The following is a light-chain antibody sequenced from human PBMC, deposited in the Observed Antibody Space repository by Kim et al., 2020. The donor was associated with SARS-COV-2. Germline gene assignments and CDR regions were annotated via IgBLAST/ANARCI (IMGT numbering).Light chain of an antibody. CDR3: HQYDGIPET. CDR1: QSVSNNK. CDR2: GAS. V-gene: IGKV3-20*01. J-gene: IGKJ1*01. Sequence: SPWERAPPSGRASQSVSNNKLAWYQQKPGQAPRLLIYGASRRAIGIPDRFSGSGSGTDFTLTISRLEPEDFAVYYCHQYDGIPETFGQGTKVDIK.